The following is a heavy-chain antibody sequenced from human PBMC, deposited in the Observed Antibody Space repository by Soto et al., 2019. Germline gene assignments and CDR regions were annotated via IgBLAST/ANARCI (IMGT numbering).Heavy chain of an antibody. V-gene: IGHV3-74*01. CDR1: GFTFSSYW. CDR3: ARDAIYYYIDV. Sequence: EVQLVESGGGLVQPGGSLRLSCSASGFTFSSYWMHWVRQDPGKGLVWVSHINNDGSSTIYADSVRGRFTISRDNAKNTLYLEMNGLRAEDTAVYLCARDAIYYYIDVWGKWTTVTVS. CDR2: INNDGSST. J-gene: IGHJ6*03. D-gene: IGHD2-2*01.